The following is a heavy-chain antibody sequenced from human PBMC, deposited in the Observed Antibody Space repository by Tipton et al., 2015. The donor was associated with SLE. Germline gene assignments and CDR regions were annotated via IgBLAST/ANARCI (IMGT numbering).Heavy chain of an antibody. CDR2: IHYSGGT. Sequence: TLSLTCTVSGYSISSGYYWGWIRQPPGKGLEWIGSIHYSGGTYYNPSLKSRGTISVDTSKNHFSLKLTSVTAADTAVYYCASLDFWSGYWGFQHWGQGTLVTVSS. J-gene: IGHJ1*01. CDR1: GYSISSGYY. D-gene: IGHD3-3*01. CDR3: ASLDFWSGYWGFQH. V-gene: IGHV4-38-2*02.